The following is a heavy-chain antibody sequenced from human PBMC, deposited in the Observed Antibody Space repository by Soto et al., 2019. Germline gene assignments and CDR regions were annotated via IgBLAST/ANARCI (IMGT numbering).Heavy chain of an antibody. CDR1: GITFSSYS. Sequence: EVQLVESGGGLVKPGGSLRLSCAASGITFSSYSMNWVRQAPGKGLEWVSSISSSSSYIYYADSVKGRFTISRDNAKNSLYPQMNSLRAEDTAVYYCAKDVYSSTRYFDYWGQGTLVTVSS. V-gene: IGHV3-21*01. CDR2: ISSSSSYI. J-gene: IGHJ4*02. D-gene: IGHD6-13*01. CDR3: AKDVYSSTRYFDY.